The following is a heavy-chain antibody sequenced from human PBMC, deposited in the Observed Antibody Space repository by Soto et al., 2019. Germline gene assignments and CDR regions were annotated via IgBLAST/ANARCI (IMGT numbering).Heavy chain of an antibody. CDR2: MNSYSGGT. D-gene: IGHD3-16*01. J-gene: IGHJ4*02. CDR3: ARGRTTGIDY. Sequence: QVQLVQSGAEVKKPGASVTVSCKASGYTFTGYYVHWVRQAPGQGLEWMGWMNSYSGGTNYAQKFQGRVTMTRDTSISTAYMDLTRLTSDDTAVYYCARGRTTGIDYWGQGTLVTVSS. CDR1: GYTFTGYY. V-gene: IGHV1-2*02.